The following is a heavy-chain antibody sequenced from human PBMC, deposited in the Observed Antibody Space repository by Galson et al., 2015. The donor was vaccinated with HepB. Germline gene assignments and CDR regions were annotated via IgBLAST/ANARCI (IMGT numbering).Heavy chain of an antibody. J-gene: IGHJ4*02. Sequence: SLRLSCAASGFTFSSYAMSWVRQAPGKGLEWVSAISGSGGSTYYADSVKGRFTISRDNSKNTLYLQMNSLRAEDTAVYYCATEDSSGWYPFDYWGQGTLVTVSS. CDR2: ISGSGGST. CDR1: GFTFSSYA. D-gene: IGHD6-19*01. CDR3: ATEDSSGWYPFDY. V-gene: IGHV3-23*01.